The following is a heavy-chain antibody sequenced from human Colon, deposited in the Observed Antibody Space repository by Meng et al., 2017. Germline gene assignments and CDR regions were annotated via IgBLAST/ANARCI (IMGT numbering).Heavy chain of an antibody. CDR3: SSAASTSRYGSGFDAFKI. Sequence: GGSLRLSCAASGFIFSDYYMSWIRQAPGKGLEWVSYISSGGSSIFYSDSVKGRFTISRDNAKNSLYLQMNSLGAEDTAVYYCSSAASTSRYGSGFDAFKIWGQGTMVTVSS. J-gene: IGHJ3*02. CDR2: ISSGGSSI. D-gene: IGHD6-19*01. CDR1: GFIFSDYY. V-gene: IGHV3-11*04.